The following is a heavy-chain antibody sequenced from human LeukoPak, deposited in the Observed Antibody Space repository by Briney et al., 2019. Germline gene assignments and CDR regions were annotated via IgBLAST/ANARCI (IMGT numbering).Heavy chain of an antibody. D-gene: IGHD6-19*01. CDR3: AASYGSGWYVAYYFDY. V-gene: IGHV1-46*01. Sequence: ASVKVSCKASGYTFTSYYMHWVRQAPGQGLEWMGIINPSGGSTSYAQKFQGRVTMTRDMSTSTVYMELSSLRSEDTAVYYCAASYGSGWYVAYYFDYWGQGTLVTVSS. CDR1: GYTFTSYY. J-gene: IGHJ4*02. CDR2: INPSGGST.